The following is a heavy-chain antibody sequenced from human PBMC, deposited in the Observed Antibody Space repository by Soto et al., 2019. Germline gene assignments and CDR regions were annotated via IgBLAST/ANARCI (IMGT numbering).Heavy chain of an antibody. D-gene: IGHD6-19*01. CDR1: GATFNSIA. V-gene: IGHV1-69*13. J-gene: IGHJ4*02. CDR2: IIPISRTT. CDR3: ARHVNLPLAGTGFDS. Sequence: ASVKVSCKASGATFNSIAFTWVRQAPGQGLEWVGGIIPISRTTIYSQKFQGRVSMTADEATTTGYLELSSLRFEDTAVYYCARHVNLPLAGTGFDSWGRGTLVTVSS.